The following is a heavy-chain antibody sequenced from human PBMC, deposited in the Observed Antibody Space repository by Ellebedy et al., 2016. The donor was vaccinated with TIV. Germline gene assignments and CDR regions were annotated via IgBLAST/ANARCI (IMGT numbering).Heavy chain of an antibody. CDR2: IDPSDSYT. CDR3: ARRMETTMHFDY. J-gene: IGHJ4*02. CDR1: GYSFTNYW. Sequence: GESLKISCQGSGYSFTNYWISWVRQTPGKGLEWMGTIDPSDSYTNYRPSAQGHVSISVDTAISTAYLQWSSLKASDTAMYFCARRMETTMHFDYWGQGTLVTVSS. V-gene: IGHV5-10-1*01. D-gene: IGHD5-18*01.